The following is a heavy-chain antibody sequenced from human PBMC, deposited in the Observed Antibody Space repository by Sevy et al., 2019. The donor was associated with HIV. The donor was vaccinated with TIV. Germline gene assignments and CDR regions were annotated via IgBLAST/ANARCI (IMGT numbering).Heavy chain of an antibody. D-gene: IGHD3-3*01. CDR1: GFTFSSYW. Sequence: GGSLRLSCAASGFTFSSYWMSWVRQAPGKGLEWVANIKQDGSEKYYVDSVKGRFTISRDNAKNSLYLQMNSLRAEDTAVYYWARGGDYDFWSGPLGGFDPWGQGTLVTVSS. CDR3: ARGGDYDFWSGPLGGFDP. V-gene: IGHV3-7*03. J-gene: IGHJ5*02. CDR2: IKQDGSEK.